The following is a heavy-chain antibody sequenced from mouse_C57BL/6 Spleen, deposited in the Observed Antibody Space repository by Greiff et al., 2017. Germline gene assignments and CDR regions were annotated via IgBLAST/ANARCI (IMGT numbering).Heavy chain of an antibody. CDR2: IDPENGDT. J-gene: IGHJ4*01. Sequence: ELKLQQSGAELVRPGASVKLSCTASGFNIKDDYMHWVKQRPEQGLEWIGWIDPENGDTEYASKFQGKATITADTSSNTAYLQLSSLTSEDTAVYYCTPTGAMDYWGQGTSVTVSS. CDR3: TPTGAMDY. CDR1: GFNIKDDY. D-gene: IGHD1-1*01. V-gene: IGHV14-4*01.